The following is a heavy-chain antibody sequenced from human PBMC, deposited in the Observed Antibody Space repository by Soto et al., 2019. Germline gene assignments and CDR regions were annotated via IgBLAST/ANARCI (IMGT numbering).Heavy chain of an antibody. V-gene: IGHV3-33*01. CDR2: IWYDGSNK. Sequence: QVQLVESGGGVVQPGRSLRLSCAASGFTFSSYGMHWVRQAPGKGLEWVAVIWYDGSNKYYADSVKGRFTISRDNSKNTXYXXMNSLRAEDTAVYYCARDRRYCSSTSCPPGWWFDPWGQGTLVTVSS. CDR1: GFTFSSYG. J-gene: IGHJ5*02. CDR3: ARDRRYCSSTSCPPGWWFDP. D-gene: IGHD2-2*01.